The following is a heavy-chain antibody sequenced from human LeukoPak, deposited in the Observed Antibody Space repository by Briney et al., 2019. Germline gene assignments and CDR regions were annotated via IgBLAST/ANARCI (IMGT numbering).Heavy chain of an antibody. CDR3: ARAVVKGAFDI. Sequence: GGSLRLSCAASGFTFSSYSMNWVRQAPGKGLEWVSSISSSSSYIYYADSVKGRFTISRDNAKNSLYLQMNSLRAEDTAVYYRARAVVKGAFDIWGQGTMVTVSS. CDR2: ISSSSSYI. D-gene: IGHD2-15*01. CDR1: GFTFSSYS. J-gene: IGHJ3*02. V-gene: IGHV3-21*01.